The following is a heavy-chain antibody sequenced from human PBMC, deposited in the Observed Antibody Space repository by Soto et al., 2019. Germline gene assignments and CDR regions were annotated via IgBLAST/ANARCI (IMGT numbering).Heavy chain of an antibody. CDR3: ARGRIGPFVRYSSSWYRVNGMDV. D-gene: IGHD6-13*01. CDR1: GWSFSGYY. CDR2: INHSGST. V-gene: IGHV4-34*01. J-gene: IGHJ6*02. Sequence: SATLSLTCAVYGWSFSGYYWSWIRQPPWEGLEWIGKINHSGSTNYNPSLKSRVTISVDTSKNKFSLKLSSVTAADTAVFYCARGRIGPFVRYSSSWYRVNGMDVWGQGTTVT.